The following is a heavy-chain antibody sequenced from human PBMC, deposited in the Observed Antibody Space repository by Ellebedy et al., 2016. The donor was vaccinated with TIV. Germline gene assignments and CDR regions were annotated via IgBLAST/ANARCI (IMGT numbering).Heavy chain of an antibody. Sequence: GESLKISCAASGFIISNYGMHWVRQAPGKGLEWVAVIWYDGVNKHYADSVKGRFTISRDNSKSTLYLQMNSLRAEDTAVYHCARSGEHDTWGQGTLVAVSS. CDR2: IWYDGVNK. V-gene: IGHV3-33*01. CDR3: ARSGEHDT. CDR1: GFIISNYG. J-gene: IGHJ5*02. D-gene: IGHD1-26*01.